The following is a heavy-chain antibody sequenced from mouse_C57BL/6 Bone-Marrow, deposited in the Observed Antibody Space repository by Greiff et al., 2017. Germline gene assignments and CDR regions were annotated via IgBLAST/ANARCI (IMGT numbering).Heavy chain of an antibody. CDR2: INYDGSST. CDR1: GFTFSDYY. Sequence: EVMLVESEGGLVQPGSSMKLSCTASGFTFSDYYMAWVRQVPEKGLEWVANINYDGSSTYYLDSLKSRFIISRDNAKNILYLQMSSLKSEDTATYYCARGGALYFDYWGQGTTLTVSS. V-gene: IGHV5-16*01. J-gene: IGHJ2*01. CDR3: ARGGALYFDY.